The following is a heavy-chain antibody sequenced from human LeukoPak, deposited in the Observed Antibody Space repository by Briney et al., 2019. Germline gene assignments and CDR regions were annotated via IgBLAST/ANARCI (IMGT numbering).Heavy chain of an antibody. CDR2: IYTSGST. CDR3: AREGYCSGGSCYLWFDP. J-gene: IGHJ5*02. CDR1: GGSISSGSYY. D-gene: IGHD2-15*01. Sequence: SQTLSLTCTVSGGSISSGSYYWSWIRQPGGRGLEWIVRIYTSGSTNYNPSLKSRVTISVNTSKNQFSLKLSSVTAADTAVYYCAREGYCSGGSCYLWFDPWGQGTLVTVSS. V-gene: IGHV4-61*02.